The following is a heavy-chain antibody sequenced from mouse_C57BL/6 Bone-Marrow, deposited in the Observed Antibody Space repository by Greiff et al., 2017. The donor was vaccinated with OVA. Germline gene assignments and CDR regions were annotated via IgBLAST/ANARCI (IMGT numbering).Heavy chain of an antibody. CDR3: ARLTGSR. D-gene: IGHD4-1*01. J-gene: IGHJ3*01. V-gene: IGHV5-6*01. CDR1: GFTFSSYG. Sequence: EVKLMESGGDLVKPGGSLKLSCAASGFTFSSYGMSWVRQTPDKRLEWVATISSGGSYTYYPDSVKGRFTISRDNAKNTLYLQMSSLKSEDTAMYYCARLTGSRRGQGTLVTVSA. CDR2: ISSGGSYT.